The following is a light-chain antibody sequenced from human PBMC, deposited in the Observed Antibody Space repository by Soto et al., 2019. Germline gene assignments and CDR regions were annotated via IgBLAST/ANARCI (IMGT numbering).Light chain of an antibody. J-gene: IGKJ4*01. Sequence: EIVMTQSPATLSVSPGERATLSCRASQSVSSNLAWYQQKPGQAPRLLIYDAFHRATGIPARFRGSGSGTDFTLTISSLEPEDFAVYYCQQRSNWPTFGGGTKV. CDR3: QQRSNWPT. CDR1: QSVSSN. CDR2: DAF. V-gene: IGKV3-11*01.